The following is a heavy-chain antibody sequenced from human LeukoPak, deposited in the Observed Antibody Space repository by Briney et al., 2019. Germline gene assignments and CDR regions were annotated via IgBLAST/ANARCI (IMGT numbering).Heavy chain of an antibody. CDR1: GDSVSSNTAA. V-gene: IGHV6-1*01. J-gene: IGHJ4*02. D-gene: IGHD6-13*01. CDR2: TYYRSNWYD. CDR3: ARDPYSSTWRSYFDY. Sequence: SQTLSLTCAISGDSVSSNTAAWNWIRQSPSRGLEWLGRTYYRSNWYDDYAVSVKSRITIEPDTSKNQFSLQPNSVTPEDTAVYYCARDPYSSTWRSYFDYRGQGTLVTVSS.